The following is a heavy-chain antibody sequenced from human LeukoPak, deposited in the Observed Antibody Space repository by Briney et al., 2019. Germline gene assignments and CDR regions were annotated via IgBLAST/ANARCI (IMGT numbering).Heavy chain of an antibody. CDR3: ARLSYSSSSCWFDP. CDR2: IYDSGST. Sequence: SQTLSLTCTLSSRFLSSGDYYWRWIRQPPGKGLEWIGYIYDSGSTYYNPPLKSRVTTSVDTSKNQFSLKLSSVTAADTAVYYCARLSYSSSSCWFDPGGQRTLVSVSS. J-gene: IGHJ5*02. D-gene: IGHD6-6*01. V-gene: IGHV4-30-4*08. CDR1: SRFLSSGDYY.